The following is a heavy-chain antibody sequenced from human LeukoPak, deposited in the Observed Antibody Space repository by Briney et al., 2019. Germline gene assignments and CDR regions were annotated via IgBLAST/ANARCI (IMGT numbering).Heavy chain of an antibody. CDR1: GFTVSSNY. D-gene: IGHD3-9*01. V-gene: IGHV3-48*02. CDR2: ISSSSSTI. J-gene: IGHJ5*02. CDR3: ASGNDILTGYYYWFDP. Sequence: GGSLRLSCAASGFTVSSNYMSWVRQAPGKGLEWVSYISSSSSTIYYADSVKGRFTISRDNAKNSLYLQMNSLRDEDTAVYYCASGNDILTGYYYWFDPWGQGTLVTVSS.